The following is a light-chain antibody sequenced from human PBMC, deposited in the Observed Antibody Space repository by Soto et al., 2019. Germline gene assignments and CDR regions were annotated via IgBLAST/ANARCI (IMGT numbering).Light chain of an antibody. Sequence: EIVLTQSPGTLSLSPGERATLSCRASHSVSTYLAWYQQKPGQAPRLLISDASNRATGIPARFSGGGSGTDSHLTISALEPDDFAVYYCQHRNNWPPGATFGGGTKVEIK. J-gene: IGKJ4*02. CDR2: DAS. CDR1: HSVSTY. CDR3: QHRNNWPPGAT. V-gene: IGKV3-11*01.